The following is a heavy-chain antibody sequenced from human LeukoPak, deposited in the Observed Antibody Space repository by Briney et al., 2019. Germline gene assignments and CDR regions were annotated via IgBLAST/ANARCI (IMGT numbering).Heavy chain of an antibody. V-gene: IGHV1-2*06. D-gene: IGHD6-19*01. J-gene: IGHJ4*02. CDR2: INPSSGGT. CDR1: GYTFTGYY. Sequence: ASVKVSCKASGYTFTGYYMHWVRQAPGQGLEWMGRINPSSGGTNYAQKFQGRVTMTRDTSISTAYMELSRLRSDDTAVYYCAREAVAGRDGFDYWGQGTLVTVSS. CDR3: AREAVAGRDGFDY.